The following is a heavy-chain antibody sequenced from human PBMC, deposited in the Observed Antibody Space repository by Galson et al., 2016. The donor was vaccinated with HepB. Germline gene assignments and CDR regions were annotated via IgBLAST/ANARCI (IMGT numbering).Heavy chain of an antibody. Sequence: SETLSLTCSVSGGSIGSHYWSWIRQPPGKGLEWIGFVYDSGSPKYNPSLKSRVTISADTSKNQFSLRLTSVTAADTAVYYCARQNLTYVGWFDPWGQGTLVTVSS. CDR3: ARQNLTYVGWFDP. D-gene: IGHD1-14*01. CDR1: GGSIGSHY. CDR2: VYDSGSP. V-gene: IGHV4-59*11. J-gene: IGHJ5*02.